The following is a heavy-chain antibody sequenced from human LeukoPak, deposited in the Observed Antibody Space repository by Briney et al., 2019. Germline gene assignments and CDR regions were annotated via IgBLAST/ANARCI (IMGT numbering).Heavy chain of an antibody. Sequence: PSETLSLTCAVSGGSISSSNWWSWVRQPSGKGLEWIGEIFHSGTGNYNPSLKSRVTISVDKSNNQFSLRLTSVTAADTAVYYCARISNWFDPWGQGTLVTVSS. V-gene: IGHV4-4*02. J-gene: IGHJ5*02. CDR1: GGSISSSNW. CDR3: ARISNWFDP. CDR2: IFHSGTG.